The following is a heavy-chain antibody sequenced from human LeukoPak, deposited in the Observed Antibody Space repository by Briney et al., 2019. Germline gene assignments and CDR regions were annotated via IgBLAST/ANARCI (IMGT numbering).Heavy chain of an antibody. Sequence: PGGSLRLSCAASGFTFSSFSMSWVRQAPGKGLEWVSSISSSSSYIYYADSVKGRFTISRDNAKNSLYLQMNSLRAEDTAVYCCARAGCSSSCPLRNNWFDSWGQGTLVTVSS. CDR1: GFTFSSFS. D-gene: IGHD6-13*01. CDR2: ISSSSSYI. J-gene: IGHJ5*01. V-gene: IGHV3-21*01. CDR3: ARAGCSSSCPLRNNWFDS.